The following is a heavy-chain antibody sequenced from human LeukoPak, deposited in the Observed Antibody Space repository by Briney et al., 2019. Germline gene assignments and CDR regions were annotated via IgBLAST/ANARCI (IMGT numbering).Heavy chain of an antibody. CDR3: ARAWEYQLQS. CDR2: ISYDGGNK. V-gene: IGHV3-30-3*01. J-gene: IGHJ4*02. Sequence: PGGSLRLSCAASGFTFSSYAMHWVRQAPGKGLEWVAVISYDGGNKYYADSVKGRFTISRDNSKNTLYLQMNSLRAEDTAVYYCARAWEYQLQSWGQGTLVTVSS. CDR1: GFTFSSYA. D-gene: IGHD2-2*01.